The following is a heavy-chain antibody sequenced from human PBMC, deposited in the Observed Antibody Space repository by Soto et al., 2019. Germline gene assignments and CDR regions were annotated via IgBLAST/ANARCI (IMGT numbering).Heavy chain of an antibody. Sequence: QVQLVQSGAEVKKPGSSVKVSCKASGGTFSSYAISWVRQAPGQGLEWRGGIIPICGTSNYAQKFQGRVTITADESTSTAYMELSSLRSEDTAVYYCAKRPGSGYYTFDYWGQGTLVTVSS. CDR3: AKRPGSGYYTFDY. CDR2: IIPICGTS. D-gene: IGHD3-3*01. J-gene: IGHJ4*02. V-gene: IGHV1-69*01. CDR1: GGTFSSYA.